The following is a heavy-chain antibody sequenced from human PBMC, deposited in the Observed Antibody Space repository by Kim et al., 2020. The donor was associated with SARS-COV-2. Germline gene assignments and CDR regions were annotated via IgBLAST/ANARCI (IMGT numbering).Heavy chain of an antibody. CDR2: SP. CDR3: ARDLPNGMDV. V-gene: IGHV4-59*01. Sequence: SPPSNHTTSGRVTISVDTSKRQFSLKLSSVTAADTAVYYCARDLPNGMDVWGQGTTVTVSS. J-gene: IGHJ6*02.